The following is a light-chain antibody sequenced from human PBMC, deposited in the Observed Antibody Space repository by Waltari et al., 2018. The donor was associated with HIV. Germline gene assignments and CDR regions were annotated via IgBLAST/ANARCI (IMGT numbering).Light chain of an antibody. Sequence: DIQMTQSPSSLSASVGDRVTITCRASQTINNYLNWYQQNSEKAPELLIYVTSSLQAVVPYMFSDGGSETDYSLTISSLQPEDFATYYCQENYSPTRAFGQGPKLEIK. V-gene: IGKV1-39*01. CDR1: QTINNY. CDR2: VTS. CDR3: QENYSPTRA. J-gene: IGKJ2*01.